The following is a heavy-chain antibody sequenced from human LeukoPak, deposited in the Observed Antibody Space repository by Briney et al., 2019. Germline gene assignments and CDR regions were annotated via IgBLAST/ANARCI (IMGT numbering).Heavy chain of an antibody. CDR1: GYTFTGYY. V-gene: IGHV1-2*06. D-gene: IGHD2-8*01. CDR2: IDPNSGGT. CDR3: AIRMQSGAFDM. Sequence: GASVKVSCKASGYTFTGYYIHWVRQAPGQGLEWMGRIDPNSGGTSYAQKFQGRVTMTRDTSISTAYMELSRLRSDDTAVYYCAIRMQSGAFDMWGQGTMVTVSS. J-gene: IGHJ3*02.